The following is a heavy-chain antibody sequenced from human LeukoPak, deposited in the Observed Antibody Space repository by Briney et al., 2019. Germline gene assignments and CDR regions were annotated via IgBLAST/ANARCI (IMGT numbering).Heavy chain of an antibody. Sequence: PSETLSLTCTVSGGSISSSNYYWSWIRQPAGKGLEWIGRIYTSGSTNYNPSLKSRVTISVDTSKNQFSVKLTSVTAADTAVYFSARDDWVYWGQGTLVTVSS. V-gene: IGHV4-61*02. CDR2: IYTSGST. D-gene: IGHD3-9*01. CDR1: GGSISSSNYY. CDR3: ARDDWVY. J-gene: IGHJ4*02.